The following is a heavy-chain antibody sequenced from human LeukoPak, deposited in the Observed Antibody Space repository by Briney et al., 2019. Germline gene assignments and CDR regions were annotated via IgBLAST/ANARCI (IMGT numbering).Heavy chain of an antibody. CDR3: ARVGSITMVRGVNAFDI. V-gene: IGHV3-30-3*01. CDR1: GFTFSSYA. CDR2: ISYDGSNK. D-gene: IGHD3-10*01. J-gene: IGHJ3*02. Sequence: GRSLRLSCAASGFTFSSYAMHWVRQAPGKGLEWVAVISYDGSNKYYADSVKGRFTISRDNSKNTLYLQMNSLRAEDTAVDYCARVGSITMVRGVNAFDIWGQGTMVTVSS.